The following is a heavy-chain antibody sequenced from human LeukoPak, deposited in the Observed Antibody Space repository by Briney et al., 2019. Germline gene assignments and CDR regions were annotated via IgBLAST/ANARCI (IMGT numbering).Heavy chain of an antibody. CDR3: ARDPGYSYGPFDY. CDR1: GYTFTSYD. CDR2: MNPNSGNT. D-gene: IGHD5-18*01. J-gene: IGHJ4*02. Sequence: GVSVKVSCKASGYTFTSYDINWVRQATGQGLEWMGWMNPNSGNTGSAQKFQGRVTMTRNTSISTAYMELSSLRSEDTAVYYCARDPGYSYGPFDYWGQGTLVTVSS. V-gene: IGHV1-8*01.